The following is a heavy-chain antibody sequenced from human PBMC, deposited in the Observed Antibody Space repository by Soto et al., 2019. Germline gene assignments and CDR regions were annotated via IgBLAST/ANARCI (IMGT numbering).Heavy chain of an antibody. Sequence: QVQLQESGPGLVKPSETLSLTCTVSGGSISSYYWSWIRQPPGKGLEWIGYIYYSGSTNYNPSLKSRVTISVDTSKNQFSLKLSSVTAADTAVYYCARLTQLPRAHYYYGMDVWGQGTTVTVSS. CDR2: IYYSGST. CDR3: ARLTQLPRAHYYYGMDV. V-gene: IGHV4-59*08. CDR1: GGSISSYY. J-gene: IGHJ6*02. D-gene: IGHD1-26*01.